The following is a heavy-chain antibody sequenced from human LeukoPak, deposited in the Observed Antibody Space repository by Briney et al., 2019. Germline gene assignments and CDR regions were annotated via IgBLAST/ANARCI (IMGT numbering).Heavy chain of an antibody. V-gene: IGHV5-51*01. D-gene: IGHD3-22*01. CDR2: IYPGDSDT. CDR1: GYSFTSYW. CDR3: AGFRVYYDSSGYYDAFDI. Sequence: GESLKISCKGSGYSFTSYWIGWVRQMPGKGLEWMGIIYPGDSDTRYSPSFQGQVTISADKSISTAYLQWSSLKASDTAMYYCAGFRVYYDSSGYYDAFDIWGQGTMVTVSS. J-gene: IGHJ3*02.